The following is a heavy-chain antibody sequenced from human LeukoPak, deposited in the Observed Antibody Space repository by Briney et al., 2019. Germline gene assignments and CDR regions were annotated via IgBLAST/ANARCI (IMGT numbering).Heavy chain of an antibody. V-gene: IGHV3-53*01. CDR2: ISSGGST. CDR3: ARGGVYSSSWYFW. D-gene: IGHD6-13*01. J-gene: IGHJ4*02. Sequence: GGSLRLSCAASGFTVSINYMSCAREAPEEGLEWVSVISSGGSTYYADSVKGRFTISRDNSKNTLYLQMNSLRAEDTAVYYCARGGVYSSSWYFWWGQGALVTVSS. CDR1: GFTVSINY.